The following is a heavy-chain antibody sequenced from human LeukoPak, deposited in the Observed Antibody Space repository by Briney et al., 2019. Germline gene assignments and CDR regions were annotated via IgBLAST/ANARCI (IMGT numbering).Heavy chain of an antibody. CDR2: IIPIFGTA. D-gene: IGHD2-2*01. J-gene: IGHJ6*03. Sequence: ASVKVSCKASGYTFTSYGISWVRQAPGQGLEWMGGIIPIFGTANYVQKFQGRVTITTDESTSTAYMELSSLRSEDTAVYYCARVPSDIVVVPAAPRGYYYYYMDVWGKGTTVTVSS. CDR1: GYTFTSYG. CDR3: ARVPSDIVVVPAAPRGYYYYYMDV. V-gene: IGHV1-69*05.